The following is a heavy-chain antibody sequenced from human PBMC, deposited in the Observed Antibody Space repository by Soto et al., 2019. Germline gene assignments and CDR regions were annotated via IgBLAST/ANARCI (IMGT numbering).Heavy chain of an antibody. CDR1: GGSISSGDYY. V-gene: IGHV4-30-4*01. CDR2: IYYSGST. Sequence: PSETLSLTCTVSGGSISSGDYYWSWIRQPPGKGLEWIGYIYYSGSTYYNPSLKSRVTISVDTSKNQFSLKLSSVTAADTAVYYCARGRGSGSWPATQLWGQGPPVTVSS. J-gene: IGHJ4*02. CDR3: ARGRGSGSWPATQL. D-gene: IGHD3-10*01.